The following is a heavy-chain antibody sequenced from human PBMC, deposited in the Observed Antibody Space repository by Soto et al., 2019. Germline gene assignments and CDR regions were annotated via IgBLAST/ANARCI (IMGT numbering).Heavy chain of an antibody. Sequence: QVHLVESGGGVVPPGRSLRLSCAASGFTFSSFNMHWVRQAPGKGLEWVAVISYDDGDNKSYADSVKGRFTISRDNSKNTVHLQMNSLRPEDTAVYYCARITVVSGTPDFDYWGQGTLVTVSS. CDR3: ARITVVSGTPDFDY. V-gene: IGHV3-30-3*01. J-gene: IGHJ4*02. CDR1: GFTFSSFN. CDR2: ISYDDGDNK. D-gene: IGHD3-16*01.